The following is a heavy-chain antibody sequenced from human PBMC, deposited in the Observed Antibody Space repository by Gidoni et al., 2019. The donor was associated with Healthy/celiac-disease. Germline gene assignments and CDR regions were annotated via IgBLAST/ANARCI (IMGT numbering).Heavy chain of an antibody. V-gene: IGHV4-38-2*01. D-gene: IGHD3-22*01. CDR1: GYSISSGYY. CDR3: AICYDSSGYSTYWYFAL. CDR2: IYHSGST. J-gene: IGHJ2*01. Sequence: QVQLQESGPGLVKPSETLSLTCAVAGYSISSGYYWGWIRQPPGKGLEWIGSIYHSGSTYYNPSLKSRVTISVDTSNNQFSLKLRSVTAAATAVYYCAICYDSSGYSTYWYFALWGRGTLVTVSS.